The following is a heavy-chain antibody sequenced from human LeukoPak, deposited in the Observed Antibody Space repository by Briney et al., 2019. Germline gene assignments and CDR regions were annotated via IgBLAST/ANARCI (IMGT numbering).Heavy chain of an antibody. CDR1: GFTFSTYA. D-gene: IGHD3-22*01. CDR3: AKVMYYYGSSGYPYFDY. V-gene: IGHV3-23*01. J-gene: IGHJ4*02. Sequence: GGSLRPSCAAPGFTFSTYAMNSVRQARGKGLEWVSRISGSGTSTDYADSVKGRFTISRDNSENTLHLQMNSLRAEDTAVYYCAKVMYYYGSSGYPYFDYWGQGTLVTVSS. CDR2: ISGSGTST.